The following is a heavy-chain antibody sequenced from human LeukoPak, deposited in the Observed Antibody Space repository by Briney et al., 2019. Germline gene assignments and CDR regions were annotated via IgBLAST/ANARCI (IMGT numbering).Heavy chain of an antibody. CDR3: ARLVMTDRGTPPEYHYYMDV. J-gene: IGHJ6*03. D-gene: IGHD2-21*02. Sequence: ASVKVSCKASNYTFTTYGVSWVRQAPGEGLQWMAWISAYNGDTKFAQNFLGRVTVTTDRSTSTAYMELRSLRYDDTAVYYCARLVMTDRGTPPEYHYYMDVWGKGTMVTVSS. CDR2: ISAYNGDT. CDR1: NYTFTTYG. V-gene: IGHV1-18*01.